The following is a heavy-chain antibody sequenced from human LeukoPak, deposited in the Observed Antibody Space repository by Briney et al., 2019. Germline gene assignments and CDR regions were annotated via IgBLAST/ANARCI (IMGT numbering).Heavy chain of an antibody. V-gene: IGHV3-48*01. D-gene: IGHD3-3*01. CDR3: ARGYDFWSGFDS. CDR1: GFTFSSYT. Sequence: PGGSLRLSCAASGFTFSSYTMNWVRQAPGKWLEWVSYISTSSSTIYYADSVKGRFTISRDNAKNSLYLQLNSLRAEDTAVYYCARGYDFWSGFDSWGQGTLVTVSS. CDR2: ISTSSSTI. J-gene: IGHJ4*02.